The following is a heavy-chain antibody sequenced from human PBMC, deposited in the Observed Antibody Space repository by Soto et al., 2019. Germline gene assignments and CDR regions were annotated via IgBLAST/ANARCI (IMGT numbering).Heavy chain of an antibody. V-gene: IGHV3-7*01. J-gene: IGHJ6*03. CDR2: IKQDGTER. CDR1: GFTFGSYW. Sequence: GGSLRLSCAASGFTFGSYWMSWVRQAPGKGLEWVANIKQDGTERYSVDSVKGRFTISRDNAKNSLYLEINSLRAEDTAVYYCAKRSCSSTSCQPPYYYYYMDVWGKGTTVTVSS. CDR3: AKRSCSSTSCQPPYYYYYMDV. D-gene: IGHD2-2*01.